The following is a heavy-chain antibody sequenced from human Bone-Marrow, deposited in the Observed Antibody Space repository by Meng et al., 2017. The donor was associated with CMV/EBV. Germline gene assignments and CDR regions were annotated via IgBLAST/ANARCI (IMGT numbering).Heavy chain of an antibody. CDR3: ARIRHVGLRYFDWFPNWFDP. CDR2: IFSNDEK. V-gene: IGHV2-26*01. CDR1: GFSLSNARMG. D-gene: IGHD3-9*01. J-gene: IGHJ5*02. Sequence: SGPTLVKPTETLTLTCTVSGFSLSNARMGVSWIRQPPGKALEWLAHIFSNDEKSYSTSLKSRLTISKDTSKSQVVLTMTNMDPVDTATYYCARIRHVGLRYFDWFPNWFDPWGQGTLVTVSS.